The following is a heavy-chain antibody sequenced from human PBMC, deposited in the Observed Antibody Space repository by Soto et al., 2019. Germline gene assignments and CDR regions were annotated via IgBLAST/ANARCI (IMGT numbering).Heavy chain of an antibody. J-gene: IGHJ4*02. CDR3: ARTCRSGGSCYHEY. Sequence: QVQLVQSGAEVKKPGASVKVSCKAFGYTFSSFGINWVRQAPGQGLEWVGWVSVYNDDTKYAQNFQGRVSLTTDTSTSTTYMEVGRLRSDDTAVYYCARTCRSGGSCYHEYWGEGTLVTVSS. V-gene: IGHV1-18*01. CDR2: VSVYNDDT. CDR1: GYTFSSFG. D-gene: IGHD2-15*01.